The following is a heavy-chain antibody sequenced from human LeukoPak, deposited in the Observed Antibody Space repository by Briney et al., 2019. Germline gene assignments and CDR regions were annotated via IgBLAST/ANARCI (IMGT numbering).Heavy chain of an antibody. CDR2: IYYSGST. CDR3: ARDGYDYVSPYGMDV. J-gene: IGHJ6*02. Sequence: PSETLSLTCTVSGGSISSGDYYWSWIRQPPGKGLEWIGYIYYSGSTYYNPSLKSRVTISVDTSKNQFSLKLSSVTAADTAVYYCARDGYDYVSPYGMDVWGQGTTVTVSS. D-gene: IGHD3-16*01. CDR1: GGSISSGDYY. V-gene: IGHV4-30-4*01.